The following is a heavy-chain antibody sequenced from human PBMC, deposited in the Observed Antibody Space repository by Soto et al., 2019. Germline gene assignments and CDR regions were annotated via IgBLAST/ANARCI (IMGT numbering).Heavy chain of an antibody. CDR2: ISAYNGNT. Sequence: ASVKVSCKASGYTFTSYGISWVRQAPGQGLEWMGWISAYNGNTNYAQKLRGRVTMTTDTSTSTAYMELRSLRSDDTAVYYCARAPFEGYDFWSGQSFGYFDYWGQGTLVTVSS. CDR3: ARAPFEGYDFWSGQSFGYFDY. D-gene: IGHD3-3*01. V-gene: IGHV1-18*01. CDR1: GYTFTSYG. J-gene: IGHJ4*02.